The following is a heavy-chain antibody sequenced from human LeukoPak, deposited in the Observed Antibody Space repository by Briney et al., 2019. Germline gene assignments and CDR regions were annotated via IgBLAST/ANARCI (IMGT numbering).Heavy chain of an antibody. CDR2: ISAHNGNT. V-gene: IGHV1-18*01. D-gene: IGHD3-22*01. CDR1: GYTFTSYG. CDR3: ASPAHYYDSRQMAY. Sequence: ASVKVSCKASGYTFTSYGISWVRQAPGQGLEWMGWISAHNGNTNYAQKLQGRVTMTTDTSTSTAYMELRSLRSDDTAVYYCASPAHYYDSRQMAYWGQGTLVTVSS. J-gene: IGHJ4*02.